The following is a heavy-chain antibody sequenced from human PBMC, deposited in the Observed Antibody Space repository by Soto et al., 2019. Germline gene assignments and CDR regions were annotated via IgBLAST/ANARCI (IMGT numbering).Heavy chain of an antibody. Sequence: EVQLVESGGGLVQPGGSLTLSCAASGFTFSGSSVHWVRQASGKGLEWVGRIRNKANSYATAYAASVRGRFTMSRDDSKNTAFLQMNSLNTEDTAVYYCISHSPEDMIRTWGQGTLVTVSS. CDR3: ISHSPEDMIRT. CDR1: GFTFSGSS. D-gene: IGHD2-15*01. V-gene: IGHV3-73*02. CDR2: IRNKANSYAT. J-gene: IGHJ4*02.